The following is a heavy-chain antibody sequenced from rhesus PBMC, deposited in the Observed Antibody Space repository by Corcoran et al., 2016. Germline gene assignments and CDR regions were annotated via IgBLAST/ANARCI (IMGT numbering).Heavy chain of an antibody. V-gene: IGHV5-2*01. CDR2: IDPSDSNT. CDR1: GDSFTSYW. J-gene: IGHJ4*01. CDR3: AKGGSGYYYFDY. Sequence: EVQLVQSGAEVKRPGESLKISCKTSGDSFTSYWISWVREMPGKGLEWMGAIDPSDSNTRSGPSFPGQVTISADKSISTAYLQWSSLKASDSATYYCAKGGSGYYYFDYWGQGVLVTVSS. D-gene: IGHD3-28*01.